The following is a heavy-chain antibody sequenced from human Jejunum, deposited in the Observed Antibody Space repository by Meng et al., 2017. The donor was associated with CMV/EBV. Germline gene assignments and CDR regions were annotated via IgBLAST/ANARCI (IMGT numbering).Heavy chain of an antibody. V-gene: IGHV3-30*02. CDR2: IRYDGSDK. Sequence: QVHRVESGGGVVQPGGSLRLSCVASGFNFNINNMHWVRQAPGKGLEWVAFIRYDGSDKWYAESLKGRLTISRDNSKNSLYLQMNSLGPDDSSIYYCAKDGEYYGMDVWGQGTMVTVSS. CDR1: GFNFNINN. J-gene: IGHJ6*02. D-gene: IGHD2-21*01. CDR3: AKDGEYYGMDV.